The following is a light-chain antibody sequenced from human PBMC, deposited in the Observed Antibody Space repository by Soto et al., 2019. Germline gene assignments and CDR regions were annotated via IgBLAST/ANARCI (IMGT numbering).Light chain of an antibody. V-gene: IGKV1-5*03. Sequence: DIQLTQSPSTLSASVGDRVTLSCRASQRSSSWLAWYQQKPGKAPKLLSYKASSLERGVPSRFSGSGSVTEFTLTISSLQPDDFATYYCQQYHRYPLTFGQGTKVDIK. CDR1: QRSSSW. CDR3: QQYHRYPLT. CDR2: KAS. J-gene: IGKJ1*01.